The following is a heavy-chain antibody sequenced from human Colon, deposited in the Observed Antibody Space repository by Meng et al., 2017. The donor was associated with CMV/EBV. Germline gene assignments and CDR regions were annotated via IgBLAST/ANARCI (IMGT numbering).Heavy chain of an antibody. D-gene: IGHD4-17*01. CDR1: GFTFASHT. V-gene: IGHV3-21*01. Sequence: GESLKISCAASGFTFASHTMTWVRQAPGKGLEWVSSIASRRSQIYYAESVKGRFTISRDDAQNSLHLQMNSLRAEDSAVYYCARVEGSVTSPLDYWGQGTLVTVSS. CDR3: ARVEGSVTSPLDY. J-gene: IGHJ4*02. CDR2: IASRRSQI.